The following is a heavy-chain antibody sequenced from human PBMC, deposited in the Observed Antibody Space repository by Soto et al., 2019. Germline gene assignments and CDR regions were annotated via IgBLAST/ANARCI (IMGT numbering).Heavy chain of an antibody. V-gene: IGHV1-46*01. CDR1: GYTFTSYY. D-gene: IGHD2-15*01. CDR2: INPSGGST. CDR3: ARGRRVVVAATPTLYY. J-gene: IGHJ4*02. Sequence: QVQLVQSGAEVKKPGASVKVSCKASGYTFTSYYMHWVRQAPGQGLEWMGIINPSGGSTSYAQKFQGRVTMTRDTSTSKVYMELSSLRSEDTAVYYCARGRRVVVAATPTLYYWGQGTLVTVSS.